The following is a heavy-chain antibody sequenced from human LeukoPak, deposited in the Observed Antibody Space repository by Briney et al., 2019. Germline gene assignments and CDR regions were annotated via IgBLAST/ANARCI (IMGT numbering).Heavy chain of an antibody. Sequence: GGSLRLSCAASGFTFSNYALHWVRQAPGKGLEWVSGISVSGGSIYYADSVTGRFTISRDNSKDTLYLQMNSLRVEDTALYYCAKEHSVLTMMRGLDSWGQGTRVTVS. CDR3: AKEHSVLTMMRGLDS. V-gene: IGHV3-23*01. D-gene: IGHD3-22*01. CDR2: ISVSGGSI. CDR1: GFTFSNYA. J-gene: IGHJ4*02.